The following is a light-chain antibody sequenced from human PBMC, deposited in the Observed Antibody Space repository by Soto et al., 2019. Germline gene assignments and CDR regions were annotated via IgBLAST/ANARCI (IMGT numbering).Light chain of an antibody. CDR3: ATWDDSLNGVL. CDR1: SSNIGSNT. Sequence: QSVLTQPPSASGTPGQRVTISCSGSSSNIGSNTVNWYQHLPGTAPKLLIYSNNQRPSGGPDRSSGSKSGTSASLAISGLQSEDEADYYCATWDDSLNGVLFGGGTKVTVL. J-gene: IGLJ2*01. V-gene: IGLV1-44*01. CDR2: SNN.